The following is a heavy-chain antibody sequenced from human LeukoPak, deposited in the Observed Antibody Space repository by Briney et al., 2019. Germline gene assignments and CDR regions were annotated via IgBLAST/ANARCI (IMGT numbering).Heavy chain of an antibody. CDR3: ARPAYTAAYDL. CDR2: MKGDGSEI. V-gene: IGHV3-7*01. J-gene: IGHJ3*01. D-gene: IGHD3-16*01. Sequence: GGSLRLSCAASGFTFSNHDMNWVRQAPGKGLEWVANMKGDGSEIHYVDSVKGRFTISRDNAKNSLYLQMNYLRAEDTAVYYCARPAYTAAYDLWGQGTMVTVSS. CDR1: GFTFSNHD.